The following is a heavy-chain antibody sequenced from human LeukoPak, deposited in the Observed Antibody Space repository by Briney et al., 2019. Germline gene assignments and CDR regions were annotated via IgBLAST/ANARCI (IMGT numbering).Heavy chain of an antibody. CDR2: ISSSGSTI. D-gene: IGHD3-22*01. J-gene: IGHJ6*02. V-gene: IGHV3-11*01. CDR3: ARDSDSSGYSYYYYGMDV. Sequence: GGPLRLSCAASGFTFSDYYMSWIRQAPGKGLEWVSYISSSGSTIYYADSVKGRFTISRDNAKNSLYLQMNSLRAEDTAVYYCARDSDSSGYSYYYYGMDVWGQGTTVTVSS. CDR1: GFTFSDYY.